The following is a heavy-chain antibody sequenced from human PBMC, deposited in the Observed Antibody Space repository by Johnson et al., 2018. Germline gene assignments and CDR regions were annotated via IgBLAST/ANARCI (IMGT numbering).Heavy chain of an antibody. J-gene: IGHJ4*02. CDR2: LSYGGDTT. CDR1: GFSITNYA. Sequence: QVRLVQSGGGVVQPGSSLRLSCEVSGFSITNYAMHWVRQVPGKGLEWVAVLSYGGDTTFYADSVKGRFTISSDNAKNTLYLQMNSLTSEDTAVYYCARDPPTTTVDYCGQGTLVTVSS. V-gene: IGHV3-30-3*01. D-gene: IGHD1-7*01. CDR3: ARDPPTTTVDY.